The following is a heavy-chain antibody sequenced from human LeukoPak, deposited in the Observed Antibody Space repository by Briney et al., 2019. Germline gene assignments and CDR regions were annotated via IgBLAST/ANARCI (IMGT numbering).Heavy chain of an antibody. Sequence: PSETLSLTCTVSGGSISSYYWSWIRQPPGKGLEWIGYIYYSGSTNYNPSLKSRVTISVDTSKNQLSLKLSSVTAADTAVYYCARRGGGRVGSGSYWYFDYWGQGTLVTVSS. CDR1: GGSISSYY. CDR3: ARRGGGRVGSGSYWYFDY. D-gene: IGHD3-10*01. CDR2: IYYSGST. V-gene: IGHV4-59*08. J-gene: IGHJ4*02.